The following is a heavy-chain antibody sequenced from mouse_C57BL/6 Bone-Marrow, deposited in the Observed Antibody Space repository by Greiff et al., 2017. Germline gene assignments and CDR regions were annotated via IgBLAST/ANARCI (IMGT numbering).Heavy chain of an antibody. CDR3: ARGDYDYDYYAMDY. J-gene: IGHJ4*01. D-gene: IGHD2-4*01. CDR1: GYTFTNYW. CDR2: IYPGGGYT. V-gene: IGHV1-63*01. Sequence: VQLQQSGAELVRPGTSVKMSCKASGYTFTNYWIGWAKQRPGHGLEWIGDIYPGGGYTNYNEKFKGKATLTADKSSSTAYMQFSSLTSEDSAIYYCARGDYDYDYYAMDYWGQGTSVTVSS.